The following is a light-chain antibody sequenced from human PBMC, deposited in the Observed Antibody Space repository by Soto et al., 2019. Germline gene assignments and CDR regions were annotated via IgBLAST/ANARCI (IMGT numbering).Light chain of an antibody. CDR2: EVT. V-gene: IGLV2-23*02. J-gene: IGLJ2*01. CDR3: CSYAGSKTFVV. Sequence: QSVLTQPASVSGSPGQSITISCTGTSIDVGTYTLVSWYRQYPGKATKLLLYEVTKLPSGVSNRFSGSKSGNTASLTISGLQAEDEADYFCCSYAGSKTFVVFGGGTKVTVL. CDR1: SIDVGTYTL.